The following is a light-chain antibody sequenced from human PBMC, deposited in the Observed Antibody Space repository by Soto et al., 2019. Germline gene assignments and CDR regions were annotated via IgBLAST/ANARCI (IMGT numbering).Light chain of an antibody. V-gene: IGKV1-5*01. CDR2: DAS. Sequence: DIQMTQSPSTLSASVGDRVTITCRASQSINTWLAWYQQKPGKAPKLLIYDASSLESGVPSRFSGSGSGTEFTLTISSLQPDDCATYYCQQFGTFGQGTKVEIQ. CDR1: QSINTW. J-gene: IGKJ1*01. CDR3: QQFGT.